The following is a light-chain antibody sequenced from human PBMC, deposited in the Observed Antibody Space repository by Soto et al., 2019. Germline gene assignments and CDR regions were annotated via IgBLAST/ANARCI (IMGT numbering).Light chain of an antibody. CDR3: MQPLQTPRT. V-gene: IGKV2-28*01. J-gene: IGKJ1*01. CDR2: LGS. CDR1: QSLLHSNGYNY. Sequence: DIVMTQSPLSLPVTPGEPASISCRSSQSLLHSNGYNYLDWYLQKPGQSPQLLIYLGSNRSSGVPERFSGSGSATDFTLKISRVEAEDVGIYYCMQPLQTPRTFGQGTKVEIK.